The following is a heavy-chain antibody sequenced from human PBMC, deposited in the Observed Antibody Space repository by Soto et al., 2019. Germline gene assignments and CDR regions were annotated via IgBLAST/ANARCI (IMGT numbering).Heavy chain of an antibody. J-gene: IGHJ6*02. V-gene: IGHV3-49*03. CDR2: IRSKAYGGTT. CDR3: TSHDCWSGYVYYGMDV. CDR1: GFTFGDFA. Sequence: GGSLRLSCTASGFTFGDFAMSWFRQAPGKGLEWVGFIRSKAYGGTTEYAASVKGRFTISRDDSKSIAYLQMNSLKTEDTAVYYCTSHDCWSGYVYYGMDVWGQGTTVTVSS. D-gene: IGHD3-3*01.